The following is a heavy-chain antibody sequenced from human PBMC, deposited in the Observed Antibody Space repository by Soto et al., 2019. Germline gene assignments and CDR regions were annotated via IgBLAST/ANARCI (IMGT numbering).Heavy chain of an antibody. D-gene: IGHD3-3*01. CDR2: INAYNGNT. Sequence: ASVKVSCKASGYTFTRYGIGWARQAPGQGLEWMGWINAYNGNTNYAQNLQGRLTLTTDTSTTTAYMELRSLRSNDTAIYYCARGGAIFGVVITWFRMDVWGQGTTVTVSS. CDR3: ARGGAIFGVVITWFRMDV. J-gene: IGHJ6*02. V-gene: IGHV1-18*01. CDR1: GYTFTRYG.